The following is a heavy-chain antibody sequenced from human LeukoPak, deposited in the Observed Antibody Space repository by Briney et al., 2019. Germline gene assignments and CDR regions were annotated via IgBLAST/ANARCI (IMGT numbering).Heavy chain of an antibody. CDR3: AKGGRATVVTIDY. D-gene: IGHD4-23*01. CDR2: ISWNSGSI. V-gene: IGHV3-9*01. Sequence: PGRSLRLSCAASGFTFDDYAMHWVRQAPGKGLEWVSGISWNSGSIGYADSVKGRFTISRDNAKNSLYLQMNSLRAEDTALYYCAKGGRATVVTIDYWGQGTLVTVSS. J-gene: IGHJ4*02. CDR1: GFTFDDYA.